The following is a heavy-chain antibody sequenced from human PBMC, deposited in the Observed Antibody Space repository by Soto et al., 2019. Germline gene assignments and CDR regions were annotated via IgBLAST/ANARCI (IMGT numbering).Heavy chain of an antibody. CDR3: ARVRCSGGSCYPDAFDI. D-gene: IGHD2-15*01. CDR2: INAGNGNT. J-gene: IGHJ3*02. CDR1: GYTFTSYA. Sequence: ASVKVSCKASGYTFTSYAMHWVRQAPGQRLEWMGWINAGNGNTKYSQKFQGRVTITRDTSASTAYMELSSLRTEDTAVYYCARVRCSGGSCYPDAFDIWGQGTMVTVSS. V-gene: IGHV1-3*01.